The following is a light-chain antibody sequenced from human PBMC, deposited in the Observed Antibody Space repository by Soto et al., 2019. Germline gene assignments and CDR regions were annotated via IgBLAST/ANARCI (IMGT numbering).Light chain of an antibody. CDR1: QSVSTN. CDR2: GAS. J-gene: IGKJ1*01. V-gene: IGKV3-15*01. CDR3: QHYNNWPSWT. Sequence: EIVLTQSPGTLSLSPGERATLSCRASQSVSTNLAWYQQKPGQAPRLLISGASTRATGIPARFSGSGSGTEFSLTISSLQSEDFAIYYCQHYNNWPSWTFGQGTKVDIK.